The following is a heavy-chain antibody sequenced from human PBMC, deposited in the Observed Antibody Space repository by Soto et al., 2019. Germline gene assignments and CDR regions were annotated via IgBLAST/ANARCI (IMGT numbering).Heavy chain of an antibody. CDR1: GGSISSGDYY. J-gene: IGHJ6*01. V-gene: IGHV4-30-4*01. D-gene: IGHD6-25*01. CDR3: ARDGRMQRPAASHYHYYYGMDV. CDR2: IYYSGST. Sequence: SETLSLTCTVAGGSISSGDYYWSWIRQPPGKCLEWIGYIYYSGSTYYNPSLKIRVTISVDTSKNQFSLKRSSVPAAHTPVYYCARDGRMQRPAASHYHYYYGMDVWAQGTTVKVSS.